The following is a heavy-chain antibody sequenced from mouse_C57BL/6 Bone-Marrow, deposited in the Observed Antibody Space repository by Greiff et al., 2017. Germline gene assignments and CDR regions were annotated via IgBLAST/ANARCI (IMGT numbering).Heavy chain of an antibody. V-gene: IGHV14-4*01. CDR1: GFNFKDDY. CDR2: IYPDNGST. D-gene: IGHD1-3*01. Sequence: VQLQQSGAELVRPGASVKLSCKASGFNFKDDYMTWVKQRPEQGLEWIGWIYPDNGSTEYAAKFQGKATLTVDTSSNTAYLQLSSLTSEDTAVYYCTSARYILDYFDYWGQGTTLTVSS. CDR3: TSARYILDYFDY. J-gene: IGHJ2*01.